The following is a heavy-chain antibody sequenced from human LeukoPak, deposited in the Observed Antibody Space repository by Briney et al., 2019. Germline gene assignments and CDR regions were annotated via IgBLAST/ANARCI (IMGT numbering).Heavy chain of an antibody. V-gene: IGHV3-48*02. J-gene: IGHJ3*02. Sequence: GGYLRLSCAASRFTFSSYSMNWVRQAPGKGLEWVSYISSSSSTIYYAGSVKGRFTISRDNAKNSLYLQMNSLRDEDTAVYYCPRGHGYNLDAFDIWGQGTMVTVSS. D-gene: IGHD5-24*01. CDR3: PRGHGYNLDAFDI. CDR2: ISSSSSTI. CDR1: RFTFSSYS.